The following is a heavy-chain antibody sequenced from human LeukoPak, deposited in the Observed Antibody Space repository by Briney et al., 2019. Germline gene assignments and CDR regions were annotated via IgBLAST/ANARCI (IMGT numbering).Heavy chain of an antibody. Sequence: GESLKIPCKGSGYSFTSYWIGWVRQMPGKGLEWMGIIYPGDSDTRYSPSFQGQVTISADKSISTAYLQWSSLKASDTAMYYCARHDTLFYYYDSSPPGGWFDPWGQGTLVTVSS. J-gene: IGHJ5*02. CDR1: GYSFTSYW. CDR3: ARHDTLFYYYDSSPPGGWFDP. V-gene: IGHV5-51*01. CDR2: IYPGDSDT. D-gene: IGHD3-22*01.